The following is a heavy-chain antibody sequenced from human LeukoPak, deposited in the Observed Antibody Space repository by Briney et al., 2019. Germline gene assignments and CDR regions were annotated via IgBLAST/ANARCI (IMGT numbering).Heavy chain of an antibody. D-gene: IGHD2-2*01. J-gene: IGHJ4*02. V-gene: IGHV4-34*01. CDR1: GGSFSGHY. CDR3: ARLGYCSSTSCYAGVAGIY. CDR2: INQSGNT. Sequence: SETLSLTCAVYGGSFSGHYWSWIRQPPGKGLEWIGEINQSGNTNYNPSLKSRVTTSVDTSKNQFSLKLSSVTAADTAVYYCARLGYCSSTSCYAGVAGIYWGQGTLVTVSS.